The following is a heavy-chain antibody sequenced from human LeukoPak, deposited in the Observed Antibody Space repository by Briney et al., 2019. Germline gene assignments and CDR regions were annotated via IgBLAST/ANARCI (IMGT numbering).Heavy chain of an antibody. V-gene: IGHV4-4*02. CDR2: IYHSGST. D-gene: IGHD5-18*01. CDR1: GGSISSSNW. CDR3: ARVTSDTAMGMGFDI. J-gene: IGHJ3*02. Sequence: TSGTLSLTCAVSGGSISSSNWWSWVRQPPGKGLEWIGEIYHSGSTNYNPSLKSRVTISVDKSKNQFSLKLSSVTAADTAVYYCARVTSDTAMGMGFDIWGQGTMVTVSS.